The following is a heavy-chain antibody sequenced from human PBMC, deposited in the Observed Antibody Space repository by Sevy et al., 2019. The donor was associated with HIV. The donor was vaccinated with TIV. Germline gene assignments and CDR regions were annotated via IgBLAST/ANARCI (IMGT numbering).Heavy chain of an antibody. J-gene: IGHJ5*02. Sequence: GGSLRLSCAASGFTFSSYEMNWVRQAPGKGLEWVSYISSSGSTIYYADSVKGRFTISRDNAKNSLYLQMNSLRAEDTAVYYCARSYSPNWFDPWGRGTLVTVSS. CDR2: ISSSGSTI. CDR3: ARSYSPNWFDP. CDR1: GFTFSSYE. D-gene: IGHD5-18*01. V-gene: IGHV3-48*03.